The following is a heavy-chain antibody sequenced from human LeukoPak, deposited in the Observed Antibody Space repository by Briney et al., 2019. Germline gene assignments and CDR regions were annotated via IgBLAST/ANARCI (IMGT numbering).Heavy chain of an antibody. D-gene: IGHD3-22*01. J-gene: IGHJ5*02. Sequence: ASVKVSCKASGYTFTSYGISWVRQAPGQGLEWMGWISAYNGNTNYAQKLQGRVTMTTDTSTSTAYMELRSLRSDDTAVYYCARERGGRYYYDSSGRAPGWFDPWGQGTLVTVSS. CDR1: GYTFTSYG. CDR2: ISAYNGNT. V-gene: IGHV1-18*01. CDR3: ARERGGRYYYDSSGRAPGWFDP.